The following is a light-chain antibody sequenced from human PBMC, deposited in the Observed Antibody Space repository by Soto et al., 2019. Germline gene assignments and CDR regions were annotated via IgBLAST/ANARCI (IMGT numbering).Light chain of an antibody. CDR3: QQYNDYIT. Sequence: DIQMTQSPSSVSASVGDRVPTPCRASQGISNWLAWYQQKPGKAPKLLIYAASTLENGVPTRFGGTGSETEFTLTVSSLQPDDSATYYCQQYNDYITFGQGTRLEIK. CDR2: AAS. J-gene: IGKJ5*01. V-gene: IGKV1D-16*01. CDR1: QGISNW.